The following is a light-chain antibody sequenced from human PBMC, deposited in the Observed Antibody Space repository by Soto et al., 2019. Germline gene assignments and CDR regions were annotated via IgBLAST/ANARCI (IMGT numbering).Light chain of an antibody. J-gene: IGKJ4*01. CDR1: PSISSY. CDR3: QQSYSSPPT. V-gene: IGKV1-39*01. CDR2: AAS. Sequence: DIQMTQSPSSLSASVGDRVTITCRASPSISSYLNWYQQKPGKAPKLLIYAASSLQSGVPSRFSGSGSGTDFTLTISSLQPEDSATYYCQQSYSSPPTFGGGTKVDI.